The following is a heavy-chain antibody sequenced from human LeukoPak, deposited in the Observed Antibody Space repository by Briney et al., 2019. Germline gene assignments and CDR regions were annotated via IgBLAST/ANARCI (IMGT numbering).Heavy chain of an antibody. D-gene: IGHD5-24*01. V-gene: IGHV3-13*01. Sequence: GGSLRLSCTASGFTFSSYAMHWVRQPAGEGLEWVSALGTAGDTFYPGSVKGRFSISRDNAKKSLFLQMNSLRVEDTAIYYCARQSTPHGNFDYWGQGTLVTVSS. CDR1: GFTFSSYA. J-gene: IGHJ4*02. CDR2: LGTAGDT. CDR3: ARQSTPHGNFDY.